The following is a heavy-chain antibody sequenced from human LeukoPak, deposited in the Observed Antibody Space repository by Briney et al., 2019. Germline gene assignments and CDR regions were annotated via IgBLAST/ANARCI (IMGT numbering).Heavy chain of an antibody. CDR2: IIPIFGAA. J-gene: IGHJ4*02. CDR1: GGTFSSNA. D-gene: IGHD4-17*01. Sequence: PPASVKVSCKASGGTFSSNAISWVRQAPGQGLEWMGGIIPIFGAANYAQKFRDRVTITADESTSTVYMALSSLRSEDTAMYYCARAPTSRYDDYGHNAFDYWGQGTLVTVSS. V-gene: IGHV1-69*13. CDR3: ARAPTSRYDDYGHNAFDY.